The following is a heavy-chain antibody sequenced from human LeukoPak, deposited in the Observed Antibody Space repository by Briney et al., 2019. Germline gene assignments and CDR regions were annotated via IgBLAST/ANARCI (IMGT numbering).Heavy chain of an antibody. J-gene: IGHJ4*02. CDR2: MNPNSGNT. CDR3: ARDYYDSSGYNSPADY. CDR1: GYTFTGYY. Sequence: ASVKVSCKASGYTFTGYYMHWVRQATGQGLEWMGWMNPNSGNTGYAQKFQGRVTMTRNTSISTAYMELSSLRSEDTAVYYCARDYYDSSGYNSPADYWGQGTLVTVSS. D-gene: IGHD3-22*01. V-gene: IGHV1-8*02.